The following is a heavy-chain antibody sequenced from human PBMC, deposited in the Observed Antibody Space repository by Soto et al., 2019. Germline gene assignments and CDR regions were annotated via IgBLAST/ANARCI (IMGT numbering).Heavy chain of an antibody. D-gene: IGHD6-13*01. J-gene: IGHJ6*02. Sequence: EMQLVESGGGLVKPGASLRLSCEASGFSFSLYVMNWVRRAPGKGLEWVSSINYRGDLIHYTDSVRGRFTISRDNGKRSLFLEMKNLRAEDTAVYYCATFQAAAAGSYGIDVWGRGTTVTVSS. V-gene: IGHV3-21*01. CDR2: INYRGDLI. CDR1: GFSFSLYV. CDR3: ATFQAAAAGSYGIDV.